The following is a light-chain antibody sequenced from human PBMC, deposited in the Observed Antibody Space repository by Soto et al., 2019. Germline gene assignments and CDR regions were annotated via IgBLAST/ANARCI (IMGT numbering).Light chain of an antibody. Sequence: IVLTQSPAPLPFAPGERATLSFRASQSIRTFLAWYQHRPGQAPRLLIYDASDRATGIPARFSGSGSGTDFTLTISSLEPEDSAFYYCQQRDNWPQTFGQGTKVDI. CDR3: QQRDNWPQT. CDR2: DAS. V-gene: IGKV3-11*01. J-gene: IGKJ1*01. CDR1: QSIRTF.